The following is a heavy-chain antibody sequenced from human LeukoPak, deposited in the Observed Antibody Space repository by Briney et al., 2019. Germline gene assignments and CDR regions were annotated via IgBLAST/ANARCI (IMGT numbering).Heavy chain of an antibody. CDR2: ISGSGGNT. CDR3: AKDPGYDSSGYFSAD. D-gene: IGHD3-22*01. CDR1: GFTFRSYG. V-gene: IGHV3-23*01. Sequence: AGGSLRLSCAASGFTFRSYGMSWVRQAPGKGLEWVSAISGSGGNTYYADSVKGRFTISRDNSKNTLSLQMNSLRAEDTAVYYCAKDPGYDSSGYFSADWGQGTLVTVSS. J-gene: IGHJ4*02.